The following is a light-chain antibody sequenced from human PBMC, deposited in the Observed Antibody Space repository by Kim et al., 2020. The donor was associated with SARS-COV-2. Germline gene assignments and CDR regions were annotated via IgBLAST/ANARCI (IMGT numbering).Light chain of an antibody. CDR2: EDS. CDR1: SGSIASNN. Sequence: KSVTLSCTGRSGSIASNNVQWYQQRPGSAPTTVIYEDSQRPSGVPDRFSGSIDSSSNSASLTISGLKTEDEADYYCQSYDSSDNSVFGGGTQLTVL. CDR3: QSYDSSDNSV. J-gene: IGLJ2*01. V-gene: IGLV6-57*02.